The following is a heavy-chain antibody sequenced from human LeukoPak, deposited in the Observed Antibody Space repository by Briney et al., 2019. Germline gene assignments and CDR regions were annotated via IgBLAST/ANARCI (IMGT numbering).Heavy chain of an antibody. CDR2: IYPGDSNT. CDR1: GYRFSGYW. D-gene: IGHD3-10*01. V-gene: IGHV5-51*01. CDR3: ARHRNYGSGSPYSMDV. J-gene: IGHJ6*02. Sequence: GESLKISCKGSGYRFSGYWIGWVRQMPGKGLEWMGIIYPGDSNTRYSPSFQGQVTISADKSITTAYLQWSSLKASDTAMYYGARHRNYGSGSPYSMDVWGQGTTVTVSS.